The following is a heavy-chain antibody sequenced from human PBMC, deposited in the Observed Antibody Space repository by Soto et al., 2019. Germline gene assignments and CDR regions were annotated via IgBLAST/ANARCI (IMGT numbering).Heavy chain of an antibody. CDR1: GFTLSTFW. Sequence: GWSLILSCEASGFTLSTFWMSWVRQAPGKGLEWVASIKEDGSEKIYVDSVKGRFSISRDSAKNSLHLQMNNLRAEDAAIYYWASYRKLACWGQGT. V-gene: IGHV3-7*03. CDR3: ASYRKLAC. J-gene: IGHJ4*02. CDR2: IKEDGSEK. D-gene: IGHD1-26*01.